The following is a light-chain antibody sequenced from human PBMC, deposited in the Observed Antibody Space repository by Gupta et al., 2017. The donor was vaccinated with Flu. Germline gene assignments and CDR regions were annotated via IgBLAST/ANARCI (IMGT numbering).Light chain of an antibody. V-gene: IGLV2-14*01. Sequence: QSALTQPASVSGSPGQSITLSCTGPTTDVGGYDYVSWFQQHPGKAPKLMIYEVSNRPSGVSSRFSGSKSGNAASLTISGLQAEDEADYYCSSFTSTNTWVFGGGTKLTVL. CDR1: TTDVGGYDY. J-gene: IGLJ3*02. CDR2: EVS. CDR3: SSFTSTNTWV.